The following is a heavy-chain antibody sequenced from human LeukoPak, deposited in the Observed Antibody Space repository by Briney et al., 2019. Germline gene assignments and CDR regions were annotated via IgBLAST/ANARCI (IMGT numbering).Heavy chain of an antibody. CDR3: IHDYGDYRGY. J-gene: IGHJ4*02. CDR2: ISYDGSNK. V-gene: IGHV3-30*03. Sequence: HPGGSLRLSCAASGFTFSSYGMPWVRQAPGKGLEWVAVISYDGSNKYYADSVKGRFTISRDNSKNTLYLQMNSLRAEDTAVYYCIHDYGDYRGYWGQGTLVTVSS. CDR1: GFTFSSYG. D-gene: IGHD4-17*01.